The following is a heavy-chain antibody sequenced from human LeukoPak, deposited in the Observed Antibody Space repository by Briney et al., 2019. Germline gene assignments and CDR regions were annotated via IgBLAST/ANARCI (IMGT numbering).Heavy chain of an antibody. D-gene: IGHD3-10*01. CDR2: ISYSGST. CDR3: ARARGGVRGVIDY. J-gene: IGHJ4*02. CDR1: GGSIRSYF. V-gene: IGHV4-59*01. Sequence: SETLSLTCTVSGGSIRSYFWSWIRQPPGKGLEWIAYISYSGSTNYNPSLKSRVTISVDTSRNQFSLKLNSVTAADTAVYYCARARGGVRGVIDYWGQGTLVTVSS.